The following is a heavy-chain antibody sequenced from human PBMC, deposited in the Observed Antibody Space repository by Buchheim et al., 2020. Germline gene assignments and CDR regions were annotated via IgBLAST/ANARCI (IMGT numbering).Heavy chain of an antibody. CDR3: ARSAFQYQLKLEFDY. V-gene: IGHV3-7*01. J-gene: IGHJ4*02. CDR1: GFTFSSYA. D-gene: IGHD2-2*01. CDR2: IKQDGSEK. Sequence: EVQLLESGGGLVQPGGSLRLSCAASGFTFSSYAMSWVRQAPGKGLEWVANIKQDGSEKYYVDSVKGRFTISRDNAKNSLYLQMNSLRAEDTAVYYCARSAFQYQLKLEFDYWGQGTL.